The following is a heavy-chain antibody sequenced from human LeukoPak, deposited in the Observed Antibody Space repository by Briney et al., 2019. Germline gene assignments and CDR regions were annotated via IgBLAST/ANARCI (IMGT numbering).Heavy chain of an antibody. CDR1: GGTFSSYA. V-gene: IGHV1-69*06. CDR3: ARAGEYCSGGSCYSGVYFDY. J-gene: IGHJ4*02. Sequence: RASVKVSCKASGGTFSSYAISWVRQAPGQGLEGMGGIVPIFDTPNYAQKFQGRVTITADKSTSTAYMELSSLRSEDTAVYYCARAGEYCSGGSCYSGVYFDYWGQGTLVTVSS. CDR2: IVPIFDTP. D-gene: IGHD2-15*01.